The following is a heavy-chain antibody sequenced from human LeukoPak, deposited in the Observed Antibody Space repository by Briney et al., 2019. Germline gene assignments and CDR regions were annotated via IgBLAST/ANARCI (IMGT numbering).Heavy chain of an antibody. V-gene: IGHV3-20*04. CDR1: GFTFDDYG. J-gene: IGHJ6*03. Sequence: GGSLRLSCAASGFTFDDYGMSWVRQAPGKGLEWISGINWNGGSTGYADSVRGRFTISRDNAKNSLYLQMNSLRAEDTALYYCARDGLWFGELTNYYYYYMDVWGKGTTVTVSS. D-gene: IGHD3-10*01. CDR3: ARDGLWFGELTNYYYYYMDV. CDR2: INWNGGST.